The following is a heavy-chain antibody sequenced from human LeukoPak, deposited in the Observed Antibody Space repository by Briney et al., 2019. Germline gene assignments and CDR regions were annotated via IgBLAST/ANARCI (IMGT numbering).Heavy chain of an antibody. V-gene: IGHV3-66*01. CDR2: IYSGGST. CDR3: ARDLGGGYSYGFGY. J-gene: IGHJ4*02. D-gene: IGHD5-18*01. Sequence: QPGGSLRLSCAASGFTVSSNYMSWVRQAPGKGLEWVSVIYSGGSTYYADSVKGRFTISRDNSKNTLYLQMNSLRAEDTAVYYCARDLGGGYSYGFGYWGQGTLVTVSS. CDR1: GFTVSSNY.